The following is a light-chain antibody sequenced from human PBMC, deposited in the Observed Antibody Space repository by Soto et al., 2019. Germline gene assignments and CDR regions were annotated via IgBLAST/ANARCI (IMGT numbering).Light chain of an antibody. CDR1: QTIGDND. CDR2: GAS. Sequence: EIVLTQSPDTLSLSPGERGTLSCRASQTIGDNDLAWYQHKPGQAPRLLIYGASSRATGIPARFSGSGSGTDFTLTISRLEPEDSAVYYCQQHSRSITFGGGTKVDIK. CDR3: QQHSRSIT. V-gene: IGKV3-20*01. J-gene: IGKJ4*01.